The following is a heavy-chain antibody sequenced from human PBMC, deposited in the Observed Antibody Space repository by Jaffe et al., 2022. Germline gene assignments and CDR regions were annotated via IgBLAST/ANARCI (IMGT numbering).Heavy chain of an antibody. CDR1: GFTFSSYS. CDR2: ISSSSSYI. Sequence: EVQLVESGGGLVKPGGSLRLSCAASGFTFSSYSMNWVRQAPGKGLEWVSSISSSSSYIYYADSVKGRFTISRDNAKNSLYLQMNSLRAEDTAVYYCARSLLHLGEFQEASGDRGDYWGQGTLVTVSS. J-gene: IGHJ4*02. CDR3: ARSLLHLGEFQEASGDRGDY. D-gene: IGHD3-16*01. V-gene: IGHV3-21*01.